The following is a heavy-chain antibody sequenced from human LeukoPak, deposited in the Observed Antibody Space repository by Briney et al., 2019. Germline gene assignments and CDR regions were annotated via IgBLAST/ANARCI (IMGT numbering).Heavy chain of an antibody. V-gene: IGHV4-59*01. CDR3: ARGVPAAHDAFDI. Sequence: SETLSLTCTVSGGSISSYYWSWIRQPPGKGLEGIGYIYYSGSTNYNPSLKSRVTISVDTSKNQFSLKLSSVTAADTAVYYCARGVPAAHDAFDIWGQGTMVTVSS. CDR1: GGSISSYY. D-gene: IGHD2-2*01. J-gene: IGHJ3*02. CDR2: IYYSGST.